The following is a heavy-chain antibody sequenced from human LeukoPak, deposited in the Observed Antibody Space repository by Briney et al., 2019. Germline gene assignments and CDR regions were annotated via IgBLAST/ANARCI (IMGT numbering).Heavy chain of an antibody. CDR2: SDGRGGST. Sequence: GGSLRLSCTASGFPFSNYAMSWVRQAPGKGLEWVSASDGRGGSTYHADSVKGRFTISRDNSKNMVYLQMNSLRAEDTAVYYCAKDIGSGSRGSHYFDYWGQGTLVTVSS. CDR1: GFPFSNYA. V-gene: IGHV3-23*01. CDR3: AKDIGSGSRGSHYFDY. D-gene: IGHD3-10*01. J-gene: IGHJ4*02.